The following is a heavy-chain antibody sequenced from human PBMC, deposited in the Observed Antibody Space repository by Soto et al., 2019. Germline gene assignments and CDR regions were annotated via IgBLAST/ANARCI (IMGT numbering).Heavy chain of an antibody. CDR2: IYRTGST. V-gene: IGHV4-4*03. J-gene: IGHJ4*02. D-gene: IGHD1-7*01. Sequence: PETLSLTCAVSGGSFTSNNWWTWVRQPPGQGLEWIGEIYRTGSTNYNPSLKSRVTISLDKSENQFSLKVTSLTAADTAVYYCASRDPGTSVDYWGQGTLVTVSS. CDR3: ASRDPGTSVDY. CDR1: GGSFTSNNW.